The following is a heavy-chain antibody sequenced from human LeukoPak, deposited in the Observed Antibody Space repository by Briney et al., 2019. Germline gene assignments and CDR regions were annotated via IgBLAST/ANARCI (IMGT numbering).Heavy chain of an antibody. Sequence: SETLSLTCTVSGASIDSYYLSWIRQPPGKGLEWLGYTHYSGDIKYNPSLKSRLTISVDTSKNEFSLVLTSVTAADTALYYCARQPGGTAAFDIWAQGTMVTVSA. CDR2: THYSGDI. CDR1: GASIDSYY. D-gene: IGHD1-14*01. J-gene: IGHJ3*02. V-gene: IGHV4-59*08. CDR3: ARQPGGTAAFDI.